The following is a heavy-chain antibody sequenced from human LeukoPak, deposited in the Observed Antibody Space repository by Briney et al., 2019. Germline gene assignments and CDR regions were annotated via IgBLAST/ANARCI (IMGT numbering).Heavy chain of an antibody. CDR3: ARHELFGSFDY. CDR2: IYYSGGT. J-gene: IGHJ4*02. Sequence: RTSETLSLTCTVPGGPISSSSYYWGWIRQPPGEGLEGIGSIYYSGGTYYNPSLKSRVNISVDTSKNQFSLKLNSVSAADTAVYYCARHELFGSFDYWGQGTLVTVSS. D-gene: IGHD3-10*02. V-gene: IGHV4-39*01. CDR1: GGPISSSSYY.